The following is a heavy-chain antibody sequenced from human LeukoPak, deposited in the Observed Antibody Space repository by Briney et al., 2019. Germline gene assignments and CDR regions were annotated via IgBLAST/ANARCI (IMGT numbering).Heavy chain of an antibody. CDR3: ASSSTFDSNGYFLGGY. J-gene: IGHJ4*02. Sequence: GGSLRLSCAGSGFTFSSYAMNWVRQAPGKGLQWVSAISRTRSTYYADSVKGRFTISRDNAKNSLYLQMNSLGADDTAVYYCASSSTFDSNGYFLGGYWGQGTLVTVSS. CDR2: ISRTRST. V-gene: IGHV3-21*01. D-gene: IGHD3-22*01. CDR1: GFTFSSYA.